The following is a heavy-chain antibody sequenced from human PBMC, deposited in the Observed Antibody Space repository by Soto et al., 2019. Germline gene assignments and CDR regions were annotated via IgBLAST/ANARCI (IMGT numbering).Heavy chain of an antibody. V-gene: IGHV4-59*01. CDR3: ARPALGYCSGGSCHPSGMDV. CDR2: IYYSGST. CDR1: GDSISSYY. D-gene: IGHD2-15*01. Sequence: SETLSITCTVSGDSISSYYWSWIRQPPGKGLDWIGYIYYSGSTNYNPSLKSRVTISVDTSKNQFSLKLSSVTAADTAVYYCARPALGYCSGGSCHPSGMDVWGQGTTVTVSS. J-gene: IGHJ6*02.